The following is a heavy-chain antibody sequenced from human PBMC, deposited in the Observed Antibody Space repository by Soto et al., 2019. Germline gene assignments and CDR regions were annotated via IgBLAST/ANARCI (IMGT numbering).Heavy chain of an antibody. Sequence: QVQLQQSGPGLVKPSQTLSLTCAISGDSVSSNSAAWYWIRQSPSRGLEWLGRTYYRSTWSDDYAVSVKSRITINPDTSKNQLSLHLNSVTPEDTAVYYCARGTNRVLDYWGQGTLVTVSS. V-gene: IGHV6-1*01. CDR3: ARGTNRVLDY. J-gene: IGHJ4*02. CDR2: TYYRSTWSD. CDR1: GDSVSSNSAA.